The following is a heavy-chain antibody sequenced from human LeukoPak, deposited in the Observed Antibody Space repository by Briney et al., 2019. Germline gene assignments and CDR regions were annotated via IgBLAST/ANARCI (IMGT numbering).Heavy chain of an antibody. D-gene: IGHD4-17*01. J-gene: IGHJ4*02. CDR1: GGTFSSYA. Sequence: SVKVSCKASGGTFSSYAISWVRQAPGQGLKWMGGIIPIFGTANYAQKFQGRVTITADESTSTAYMELSSLRSEDTAVYYCARGYGPDYGDYPFDYWGQGTLVTVSS. V-gene: IGHV1-69*13. CDR3: ARGYGPDYGDYPFDY. CDR2: IIPIFGTA.